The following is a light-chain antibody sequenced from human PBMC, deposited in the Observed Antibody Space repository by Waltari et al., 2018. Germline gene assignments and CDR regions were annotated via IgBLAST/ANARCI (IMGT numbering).Light chain of an antibody. Sequence: IVLTQSPANLSLAPGERATLPCSASQRVSNFLAWYQQKPGQAPTLLIYDASTRAAGIPARFSSSGSGTDFTLTISSLEPEDFAVFYCQQRTNCPLTFGGGTKLEVK. CDR2: DAS. J-gene: IGKJ4*01. V-gene: IGKV3-11*01. CDR3: QQRTNCPLT. CDR1: QRVSNF.